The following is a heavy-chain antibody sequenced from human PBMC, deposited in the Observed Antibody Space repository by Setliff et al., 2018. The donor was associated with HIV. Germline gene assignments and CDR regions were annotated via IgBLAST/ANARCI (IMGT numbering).Heavy chain of an antibody. CDR3: AVGDYVWGSYRLDF. CDR2: IIPVFDTT. CDR1: GGTFSNYA. J-gene: IGHJ4*02. V-gene: IGHV1-69*13. D-gene: IGHD3-16*02. Sequence: SVKVSCKASGGTFSNYAFSWVRLAPGQGLEWMGGIIPVFDTTNYEKKFRDRVTITADESTSTAYLELISLRSEDTAVYYCAVGDYVWGSYRLDFWGQGTLVTVSS.